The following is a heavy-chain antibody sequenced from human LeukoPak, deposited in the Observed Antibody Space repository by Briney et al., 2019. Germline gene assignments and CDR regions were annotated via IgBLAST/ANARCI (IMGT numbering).Heavy chain of an antibody. J-gene: IGHJ3*02. Sequence: ASVKVSCKASGYTFTSYAMHWVRQAPGQRLEWMGWINAGNGNTKYSQKFQGRVTITRDTSASTAYMELSSPRSEATAVSYCAAGILTGSDAFDIWGQGTMVTVSS. CDR3: AAGILTGSDAFDI. CDR2: INAGNGNT. D-gene: IGHD3-9*01. CDR1: GYTFTSYA. V-gene: IGHV1-3*01.